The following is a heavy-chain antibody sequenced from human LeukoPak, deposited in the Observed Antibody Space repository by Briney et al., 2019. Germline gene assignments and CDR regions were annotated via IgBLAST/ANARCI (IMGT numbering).Heavy chain of an antibody. CDR1: GFTFSSYS. J-gene: IGHJ4*02. D-gene: IGHD3-22*01. V-gene: IGHV3-48*04. Sequence: GGSLRLTCAASGFTFSSYSMNWVRQAPGKGLELVSYISSSSTTIYYADSVKGRFTISRDNAKNSLYLQMSGLRAEDTAVYYCARIPYDSSGYYYPHWGQGTLVTVSS. CDR3: ARIPYDSSGYYYPH. CDR2: ISSSSTTI.